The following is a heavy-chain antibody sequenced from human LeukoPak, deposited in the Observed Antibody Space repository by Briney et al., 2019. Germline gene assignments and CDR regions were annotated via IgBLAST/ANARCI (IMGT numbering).Heavy chain of an antibody. V-gene: IGHV1-18*01. Sequence: ASVKVSCKASGYTFTSYGISWVRQAPGQGLEWMAWISAYNGNTNYAQKLQGRVTMTTDTSTSTAYMELRSLRSDDTAVYYCARDRSDFWSGSAGFDAFDIWGQGTMVTVSS. CDR2: ISAYNGNT. CDR3: ARDRSDFWSGSAGFDAFDI. CDR1: GYTFTSYG. J-gene: IGHJ3*02. D-gene: IGHD3-3*01.